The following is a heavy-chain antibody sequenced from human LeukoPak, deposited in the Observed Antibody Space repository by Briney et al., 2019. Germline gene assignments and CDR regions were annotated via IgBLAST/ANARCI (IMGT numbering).Heavy chain of an antibody. V-gene: IGHV1-18*01. CDR2: ISAYNGNT. J-gene: IGHJ5*02. CDR3: ARDKRAPANNWFDP. CDR1: GYTFTSYG. Sequence: ASVKVSCKASGYTFTSYGISWVRQAPGQGLEWMGWISAYNGNTNYAQKLQGRVTMTTDTSTSTAYMELRSLSSDATAVYYCARDKRAPANNWFDPWGQGTLVTLSS. D-gene: IGHD2-15*01.